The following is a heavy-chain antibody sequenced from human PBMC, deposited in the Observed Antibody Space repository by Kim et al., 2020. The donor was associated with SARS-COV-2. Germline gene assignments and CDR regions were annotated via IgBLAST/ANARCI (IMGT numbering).Heavy chain of an antibody. J-gene: IGHJ4*02. D-gene: IGHD5-18*01. Sequence: ADSVKCRFTISRDNAKNTLYLQMNSLRAEDTAVYYCASSGYSYGSGPPDYWGQGTLVTVSS. CDR3: ASSGYSYGSGPPDY. V-gene: IGHV3-74*01.